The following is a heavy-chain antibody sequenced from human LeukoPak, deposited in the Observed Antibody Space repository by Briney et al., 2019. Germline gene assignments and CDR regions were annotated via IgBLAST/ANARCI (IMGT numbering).Heavy chain of an antibody. CDR2: ISSSGDTI. CDR1: GFTFSSYE. CDR3: ARDYNGHFEY. V-gene: IGHV3-48*03. Sequence: PGGSLRLSCAASGFTFSSYEMNWVRQAPGKGLEWVSYISSSGDTIYYADSVKGRFTISRENAKNSLYLQMNSLRVEDTALYYCARDYNGHFEYWGQGTLVTVSS. D-gene: IGHD5-24*01. J-gene: IGHJ4*02.